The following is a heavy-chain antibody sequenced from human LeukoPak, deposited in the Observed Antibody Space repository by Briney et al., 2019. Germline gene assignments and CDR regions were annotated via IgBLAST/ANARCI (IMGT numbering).Heavy chain of an antibody. Sequence: PGGSLRLSCAASGFTFSSFAMSWVRQAPGQGLEWVSAISDNSGNTYYADSVKGRFTISRDNSKNTLYLQMNSLKAEDTAVYYCARGAARMVEMATIISFEYWGQGTLVTVSS. V-gene: IGHV3-23*01. CDR2: ISDNSGNT. J-gene: IGHJ4*02. CDR1: GFTFSSFA. CDR3: ARGAARMVEMATIISFEY. D-gene: IGHD5-24*01.